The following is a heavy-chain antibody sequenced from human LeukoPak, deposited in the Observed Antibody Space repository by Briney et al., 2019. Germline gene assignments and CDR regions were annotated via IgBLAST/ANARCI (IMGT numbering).Heavy chain of an antibody. J-gene: IGHJ4*02. Sequence: ASVTVSCKVSGYTLIELSIHWVRQAPGKGLEWMGGFDPEEGVTIFTQRIQGRVTVNEDTSTDTAYMELSSLRSEDTAVYYCATVGSSGYYYVPYWGQGTLVTVSS. D-gene: IGHD3-22*01. CDR3: ATVGSSGYYYVPY. CDR1: GYTLIELS. CDR2: FDPEEGVT. V-gene: IGHV1-24*01.